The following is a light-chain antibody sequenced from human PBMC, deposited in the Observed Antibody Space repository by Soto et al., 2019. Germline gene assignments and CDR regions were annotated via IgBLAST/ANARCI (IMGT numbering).Light chain of an antibody. Sequence: DLQMTQSPLSLPASVGDRVTITCRPSQSIGGYLIWYQQKPGKAPKLLIYGASTLQSGVPSRFSGSGSGTDFTLTISSLQPEDFATYYCQQTYRIPRTFGQGTRLEIK. CDR1: QSIGGY. J-gene: IGKJ2*02. CDR3: QQTYRIPRT. V-gene: IGKV1-39*01. CDR2: GAS.